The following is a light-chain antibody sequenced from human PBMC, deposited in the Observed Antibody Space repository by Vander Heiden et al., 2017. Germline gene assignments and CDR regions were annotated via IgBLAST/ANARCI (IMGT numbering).Light chain of an antibody. Sequence: HSVLPQPPSASGTPGPRVTISCSGSSPNIGSNTVNWYQQLPGTAPKHLIFSNNQRPSGVPDRFSGSNSGTSAAPAISGLQSEDEADYYCSAWDDSLNGRYVFGTGTKVTVL. J-gene: IGLJ1*01. V-gene: IGLV1-44*01. CDR1: SPNIGSNT. CDR3: SAWDDSLNGRYV. CDR2: SNN.